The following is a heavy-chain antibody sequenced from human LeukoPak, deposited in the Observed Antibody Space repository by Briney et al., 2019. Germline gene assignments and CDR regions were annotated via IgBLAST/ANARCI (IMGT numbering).Heavy chain of an antibody. CDR2: ITGGGADT. V-gene: IGHV3-23*01. D-gene: IGHD2-15*01. CDR1: GFTFSNYG. Sequence: GGSLRLSCAASGFTFSNYGMTWVRQAPGKEPEWVSVITGGGADTYQIDSVKGRFTISRDNSKNTLYLQMNSLRAEDTAVYFCAKGTLGHCNGASCYPLDYWGQGTLVTVSS. J-gene: IGHJ4*02. CDR3: AKGTLGHCNGASCYPLDY.